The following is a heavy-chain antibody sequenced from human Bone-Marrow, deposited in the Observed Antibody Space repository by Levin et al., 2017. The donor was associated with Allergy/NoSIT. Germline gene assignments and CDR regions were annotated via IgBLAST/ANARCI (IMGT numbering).Heavy chain of an antibody. V-gene: IGHV4-59*01. J-gene: IGHJ6*02. CDR2: IYTGGSA. CDR1: GGSMGSFY. D-gene: IGHD3-3*01. Sequence: SETLSLTCTVSGGSMGSFYWSWIRQSPGKGLEWIGDIYTGGSANYNPSLKSRVTISVDTSKNQFSLQLTSVSAADAAVHYCARDSHGEYYYYGIDVWGHGTTVIVSS. CDR3: ARDSHGEYYYYGIDV.